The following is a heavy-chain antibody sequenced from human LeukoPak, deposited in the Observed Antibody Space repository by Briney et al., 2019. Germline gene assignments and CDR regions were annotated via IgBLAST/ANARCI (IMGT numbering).Heavy chain of an antibody. V-gene: IGHV1-46*01. CDR2: ISPSGGST. CDR3: ARDNSVRDEAWWFNP. Sequence: GASVKVSCKAFGYTFTSNYMHGVRQAPGQGREGMGVISPSGGSTTYAQKFQGRVTLTRDMSTSPDYLELSSLRSEDTAVYYCARDNSVRDEAWWFNPWGQGPLVTVSS. D-gene: IGHD5-24*01. J-gene: IGHJ5*02. CDR1: GYTFTSNY.